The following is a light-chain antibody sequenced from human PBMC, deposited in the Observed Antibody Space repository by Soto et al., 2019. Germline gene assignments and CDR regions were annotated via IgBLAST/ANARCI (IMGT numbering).Light chain of an antibody. V-gene: IGKV3-11*01. J-gene: IGKJ3*01. CDR1: QSVGNY. CDR3: QQRADWPFS. Sequence: EIVLTQSPATLSLSPGERATLSCRASQSVGNYLAWYQQKPGQAPRLLIYDSSSRATGVPARFSGSGSGKDFAVTISRRESEDFALYYFQQRADWPFSFGPGTKVDI. CDR2: DSS.